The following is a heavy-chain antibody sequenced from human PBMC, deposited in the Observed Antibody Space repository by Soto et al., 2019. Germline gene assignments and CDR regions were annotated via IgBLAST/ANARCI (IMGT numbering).Heavy chain of an antibody. D-gene: IGHD3-3*01. J-gene: IGHJ6*02. V-gene: IGHV3-7*03. CDR2: IKQDGSEK. Sequence: PGGSLRLSCAASGFTFSSYWMSWVRQAPGKGLERVANIKQDGSEKYYVDSVKGRFTISRDNAKNSLYLQMNSLRAEDTAVYYCARAPGYYDFWSGYPPSAYYYYGMDVWGQGTTVTVSS. CDR1: GFTFSSYW. CDR3: ARAPGYYDFWSGYPPSAYYYYGMDV.